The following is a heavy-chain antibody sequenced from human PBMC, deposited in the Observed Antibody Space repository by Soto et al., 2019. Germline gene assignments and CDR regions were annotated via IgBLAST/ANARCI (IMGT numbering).Heavy chain of an antibody. D-gene: IGHD3-22*01. CDR3: ASPYYYDSSGYYPSLDY. Sequence: SVKVSCTASGGTFSSYAISWVRQAPGQGLEWMGGIIPIFGTANYAQKFQGRVTITADESTSTAYMELSSLRSEDTAVYYCASPYYYDSSGYYPSLDYWGQGTLVTVSS. CDR1: GGTFSSYA. CDR2: IIPIFGTA. V-gene: IGHV1-69*13. J-gene: IGHJ4*02.